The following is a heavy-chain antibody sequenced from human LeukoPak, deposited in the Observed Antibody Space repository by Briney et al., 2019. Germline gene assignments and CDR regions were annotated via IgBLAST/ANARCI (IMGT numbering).Heavy chain of an antibody. V-gene: IGHV1-46*01. Sequence: ASVKVSCKASGYSFISYYMHWVRQAPGQGLEWMGIIKPRGGSTSYAQKFQGRVTITRDTSASTAYMELSSLRSEDTAVYYCARSITMVRGIVYYGMDVWGQGTTVTVSS. CDR1: GYSFISYY. CDR2: IKPRGGST. CDR3: ARSITMVRGIVYYGMDV. D-gene: IGHD3-10*01. J-gene: IGHJ6*02.